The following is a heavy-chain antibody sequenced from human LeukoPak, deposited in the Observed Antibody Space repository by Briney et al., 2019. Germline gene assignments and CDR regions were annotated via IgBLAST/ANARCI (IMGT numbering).Heavy chain of an antibody. J-gene: IGHJ4*02. D-gene: IGHD3-10*01. CDR2: IYYSGST. Sequence: SETLSLTCTVPGDSISSYYWSWIRQPPGKGLEWIGYIYYSGSTNFNPSLKSRVTISLDTSKNQFSLKLTSVTAADTAVYYCARFARDIYDYWGQGTLVTVSS. CDR1: GDSISSYY. CDR3: ARFARDIYDY. V-gene: IGHV4-59*08.